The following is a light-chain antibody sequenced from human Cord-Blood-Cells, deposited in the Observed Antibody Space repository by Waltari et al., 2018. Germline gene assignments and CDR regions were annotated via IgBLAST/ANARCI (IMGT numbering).Light chain of an antibody. J-gene: IGKJ3*01. CDR1: QSVLYSSNNKNY. Sequence: DIVMTQSPDSLAVFLGARATINSKSSQSVLYSSNNKNYLAWYQQKPGQPPKLLIYWTSTRESGVPDRFSGSGSGTDFTLTISSLQAEDVSVYYCQQYYSPFTFGPGTKVDIK. CDR2: WTS. CDR3: QQYYSPFT. V-gene: IGKV4-1*01.